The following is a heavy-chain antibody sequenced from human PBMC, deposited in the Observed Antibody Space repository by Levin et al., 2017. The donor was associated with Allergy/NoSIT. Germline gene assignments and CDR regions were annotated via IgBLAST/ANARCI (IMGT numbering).Heavy chain of an antibody. V-gene: IGHV3-33*01. D-gene: IGHD6-13*01. CDR1: GFTFSSFG. J-gene: IGHJ6*03. CDR3: ARGAADGPYHYYYYMDV. Sequence: GGSLRLSCAASGFTFSSFGIHWVRQAPGKGLEWVALIWYDGSNKYYADSVKGRFTISRDNPKNTLYLQVNRLRAEDTAVYYCARGAADGPYHYYYYMDVWGKGTRSPSP. CDR2: IWYDGSNK.